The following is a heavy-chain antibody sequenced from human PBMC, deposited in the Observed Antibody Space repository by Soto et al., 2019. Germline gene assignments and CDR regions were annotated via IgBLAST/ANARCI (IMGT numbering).Heavy chain of an antibody. V-gene: IGHV3-21*01. J-gene: IGHJ5*02. Sequence: GGSLRLSCSASGFTFSIYAMHWVRQAPGKGLEWVSSISTSSGYRYYADSVKGRFTISRDNAKKSLYLQMNSLRAEDTAVYYCARDLHDYVSFRFDPWGQGTLVTVSS. CDR3: ARDLHDYVSFRFDP. D-gene: IGHD3-16*01. CDR1: GFTFSIYA. CDR2: ISTSSGYR.